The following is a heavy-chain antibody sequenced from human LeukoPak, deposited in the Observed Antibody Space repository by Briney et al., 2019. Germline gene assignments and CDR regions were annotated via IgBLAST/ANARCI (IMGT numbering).Heavy chain of an antibody. CDR3: ASSNAIPKYYFDY. V-gene: IGHV4-61*02. D-gene: IGHD2-8*01. CDR2: IYTSGST. Sequence: SQTLSLTCTVSGGSISSGSYHWSWIRRPAGKGLEWIGRIYTSGSTNYNPSLKSRVTISVDTSKNQFSLKLSSVTAADTAVYYCASSNAIPKYYFDYWGQGTLVTVSS. J-gene: IGHJ4*02. CDR1: GGSISSGSYH.